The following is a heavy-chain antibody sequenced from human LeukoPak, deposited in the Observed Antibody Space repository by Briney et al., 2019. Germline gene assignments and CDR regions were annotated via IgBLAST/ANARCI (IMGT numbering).Heavy chain of an antibody. D-gene: IGHD6-13*01. J-gene: IGHJ4*02. Sequence: GESLKISCKGSGYKFTSNWIGWVRQMPGKGLGWMRIIHPSDSDTRYSPSFQGQVTISADKSISTAYLQWSSLKASDTAMYYCARPSYSSSWLPFDYWGQGTLVTVSS. CDR1: GYKFTSNW. CDR2: IHPSDSDT. CDR3: ARPSYSSSWLPFDY. V-gene: IGHV5-51*01.